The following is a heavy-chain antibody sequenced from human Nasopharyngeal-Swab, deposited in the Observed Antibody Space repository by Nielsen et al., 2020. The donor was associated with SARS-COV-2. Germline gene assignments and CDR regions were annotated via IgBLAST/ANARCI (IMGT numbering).Heavy chain of an antibody. J-gene: IGHJ4*02. D-gene: IGHD3-9*01. CDR3: AKDYDIGY. Sequence: GESLKISCATSGFNFSPTWMNWVRQAPGKGLEWVSAIGGNGARTHYADSVRGRFIISRDNSKSTLDLQMNSLRAEDTAVYYCAKDYDIGYWGQGTLVTVSS. V-gene: IGHV3-23*01. CDR2: IGGNGART. CDR1: GFNFSPTW.